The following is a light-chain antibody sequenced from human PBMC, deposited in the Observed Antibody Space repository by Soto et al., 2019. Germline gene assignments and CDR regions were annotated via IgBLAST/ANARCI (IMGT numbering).Light chain of an antibody. Sequence: QSVLAQPPSVSGAPGQRVTISCTGSGSNVGTVYDVHWYQQLPGTAPKLLIYGNNNRPSGVPDRFSGSKSDSSASLAITGLQAEDEADYYCQSYDSSLSGSVVFGTGTKLTVL. V-gene: IGLV1-40*01. CDR1: GSNVGTVYD. CDR2: GNN. CDR3: QSYDSSLSGSVV. J-gene: IGLJ1*01.